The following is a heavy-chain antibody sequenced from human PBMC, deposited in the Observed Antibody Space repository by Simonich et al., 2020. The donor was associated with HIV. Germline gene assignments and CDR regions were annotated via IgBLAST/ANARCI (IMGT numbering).Heavy chain of an antibody. D-gene: IGHD6-13*01. CDR3: ARLTAGGLGEYFQH. Sequence: HVQLQQWGAGLLKPSETLSLTFAVYGGSFSGYYWSWIRQPPGEGLAWIGEINHSGSTNYNPSLKSRVTISVDTSKNQFSLKLSSVTAADTAVYYCARLTAGGLGEYFQHWGQGTLVTVSS. CDR2: INHSGST. CDR1: GGSFSGYY. J-gene: IGHJ1*01. V-gene: IGHV4-34*01.